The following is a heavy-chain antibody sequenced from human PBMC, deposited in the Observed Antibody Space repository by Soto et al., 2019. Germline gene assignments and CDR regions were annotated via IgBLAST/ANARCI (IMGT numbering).Heavy chain of an antibody. J-gene: IGHJ4*02. Sequence: EVQLLDSGGGLVQPGGSLRLSCAASGFTFDTNGMTWVRQVPGKGLEWVSAISAGGGTTYYADPVKGRFTISRDNSKNMLYLQMNSLRVEDTAVYYCAKVPRDFAWLLERDYFDYWGQGTPVTVSS. CDR2: ISAGGGTT. CDR3: AKVPRDFAWLLERDYFDY. D-gene: IGHD3-9*01. V-gene: IGHV3-23*01. CDR1: GFTFDTNG.